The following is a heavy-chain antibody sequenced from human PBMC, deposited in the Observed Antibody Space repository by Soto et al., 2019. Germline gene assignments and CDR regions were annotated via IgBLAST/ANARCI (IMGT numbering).Heavy chain of an antibody. CDR3: ARNPIDY. J-gene: IGHJ4*02. CDR2: ISYDGSNK. CDR1: GFTFSSYG. Sequence: QVQLVESGGGVVQPGRSLRLSCAASGFTFSSYGMHWVGQAPGKGLEWVAVISYDGSNKYYADSVKGRFTISRDNSKNTLYLQMNSLRAEDTAVYYCARNPIDYWGQGTLVTVSS. V-gene: IGHV3-30*03.